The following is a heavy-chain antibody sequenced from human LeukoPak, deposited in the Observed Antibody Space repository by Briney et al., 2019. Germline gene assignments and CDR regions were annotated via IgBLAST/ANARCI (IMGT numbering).Heavy chain of an antibody. D-gene: IGHD1-26*01. CDR1: GFTFSSYS. V-gene: IGHV3-21*01. CDR2: ISSSISYI. Sequence: PGGSLSLSCAASGFTFSSYSMNWVRQAPGKGLEGVSSISSSISYIYYADSVKGRFTIPRDNAKNSLDLQRNSLRAQDTAVYYGARGIRYSGSYDYWGQGTLVTVSS. CDR3: ARGIRYSGSYDY. J-gene: IGHJ4*02.